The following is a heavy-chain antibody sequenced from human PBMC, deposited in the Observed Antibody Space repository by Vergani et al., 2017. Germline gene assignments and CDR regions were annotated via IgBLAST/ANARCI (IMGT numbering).Heavy chain of an antibody. CDR1: GGSISSHY. D-gene: IGHD3-22*01. CDR3: ARDTGTMIVDGMDV. Sequence: QVQLPESGPGLVKPSETLSLTCTVSGGSISSHYWSWIRQPPGKGLEWIGYIYYSGSTNYNPSLKSRVTISVDTSKNQFSLKLSSVTAADTAVYYCARDTGTMIVDGMDVWGQGTTVTVSS. V-gene: IGHV4-59*11. CDR2: IYYSGST. J-gene: IGHJ6*02.